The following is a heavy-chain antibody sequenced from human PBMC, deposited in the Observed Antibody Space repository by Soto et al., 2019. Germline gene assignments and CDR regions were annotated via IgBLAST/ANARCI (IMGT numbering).Heavy chain of an antibody. Sequence: SVKVSCKASGGTFSSYTISWVRQAPGQGLEWMGRIIPILGIANYAQKFQGRFTISRDNSKNTLFLQMSSLRVEDTAVYYCARDRLRLGELSLIGYFDYWGQGTLVTVSS. CDR3: ARDRLRLGELSLIGYFDY. CDR1: GGTFSSYT. D-gene: IGHD3-16*02. J-gene: IGHJ4*02. V-gene: IGHV1-69*04. CDR2: IIPILGIA.